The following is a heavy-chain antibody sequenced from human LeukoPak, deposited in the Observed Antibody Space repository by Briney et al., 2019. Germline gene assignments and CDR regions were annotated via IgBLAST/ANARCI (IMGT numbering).Heavy chain of an antibody. V-gene: IGHV5-10-1*01. CDR3: ARRCSSSSCPFEY. CDR2: IDPSDSYT. J-gene: IGHJ4*02. CDR1: GYSFTSYW. D-gene: IGHD2-2*01. Sequence: ESLKISCKGSGYSFTSYWISWVRQMPGKGLEWMGRIDPSDSYTNYSPSFQGLATISADKSISTAYLQWSSLKASDTAMYYCARRCSSSSCPFEYWGQGTLVTVSS.